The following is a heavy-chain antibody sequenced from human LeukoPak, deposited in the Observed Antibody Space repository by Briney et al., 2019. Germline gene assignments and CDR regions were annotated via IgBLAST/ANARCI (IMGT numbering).Heavy chain of an antibody. CDR3: ARDNGRNGFDI. J-gene: IGHJ3*02. Sequence: GGSLRLSCAASGFTFSSYWMHWVRQAPGKGLVWVSRISSDGSRISYADSVKGRFTISRDDAKKTLDLQMNSLSAEDTAVYFCARDNGRNGFDIWGQGTMVTVSS. CDR1: GFTFSSYW. CDR2: ISSDGSRI. V-gene: IGHV3-74*01.